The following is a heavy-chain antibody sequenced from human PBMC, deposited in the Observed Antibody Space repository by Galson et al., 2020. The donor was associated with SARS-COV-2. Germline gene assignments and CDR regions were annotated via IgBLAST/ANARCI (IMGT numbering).Heavy chain of an antibody. D-gene: IGHD2-2*01. CDR1: GGSMSGYH. J-gene: IGHJ4*02. Sequence: SETLSLTCTVSGGSMSGYHWNWIRQPPGKGLEWIGYLHSSGRTDYNPSLKSQVAISRDTSKNLFSLALTSMTAADTAVYYCARDPVDGYAFFDYWGQGSLVTVSS. V-gene: IGHV4-59*12. CDR2: LHSSGRT. CDR3: ARDPVDGYAFFDY.